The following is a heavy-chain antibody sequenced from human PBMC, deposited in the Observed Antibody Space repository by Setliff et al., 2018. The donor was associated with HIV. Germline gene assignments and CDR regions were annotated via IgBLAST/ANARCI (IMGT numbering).Heavy chain of an antibody. CDR1: GFTFSSFW. V-gene: IGHV3-23*01. Sequence: LRLSCAASGFTFSSFWMHWVRQAPGKGLEWVSSISGSGGSTYYADSVKGRFTISRDNSKNTLYLQMNSLRSEDTAIYYCAKGEATLNTSLDYWGQGTLVTVSS. D-gene: IGHD1-26*01. J-gene: IGHJ4*02. CDR2: ISGSGGST. CDR3: AKGEATLNTSLDY.